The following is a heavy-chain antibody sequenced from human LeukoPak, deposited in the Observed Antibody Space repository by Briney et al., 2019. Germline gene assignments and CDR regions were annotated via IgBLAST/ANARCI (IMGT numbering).Heavy chain of an antibody. D-gene: IGHD2-2*01. CDR2: IYYSGST. CDR1: GGSISSSSYY. J-gene: IGHJ5*02. CDR3: ARAQSAYCSSTSCYEGDNWFDP. Sequence: SETLSLTCTVSGGSISSSSYYWGWIRQPPGKGLEWIGSIYYSGSTYYNPSLKSRVTISVDTSKNQFSLKLSSVTAADAAVYYCARAQSAYCSSTSCYEGDNWFDPWGQGTLVTVSS. V-gene: IGHV4-39*07.